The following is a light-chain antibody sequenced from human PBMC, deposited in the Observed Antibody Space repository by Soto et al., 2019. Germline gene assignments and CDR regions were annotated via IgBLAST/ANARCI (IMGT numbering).Light chain of an antibody. Sequence: DIQMTQSPSTLSASVEERVTITCRASQSVSNWLAWYQQKPGKAPNLLIYDVSSLESGVPSRFSGSGSGTDFLLTISSLQPDDFANYYCQQYDSSSWPFGQGTKVEIK. CDR1: QSVSNW. J-gene: IGKJ1*01. CDR2: DVS. V-gene: IGKV1-5*01. CDR3: QQYDSSSWP.